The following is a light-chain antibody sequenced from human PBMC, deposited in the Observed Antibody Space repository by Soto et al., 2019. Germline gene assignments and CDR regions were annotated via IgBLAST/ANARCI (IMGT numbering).Light chain of an antibody. CDR3: QKYNSARLT. Sequence: DIQMTQSPSSLSASVGDRVTITCRARQGISNYLAWYQQKPGKVHKLLIYAASTLQSGVPYRFSGSGSGTDFTLTISSLQPEDVATYYCQKYNSARLTFGGGTKVEIK. V-gene: IGKV1-27*01. J-gene: IGKJ4*01. CDR2: AAS. CDR1: QGISNY.